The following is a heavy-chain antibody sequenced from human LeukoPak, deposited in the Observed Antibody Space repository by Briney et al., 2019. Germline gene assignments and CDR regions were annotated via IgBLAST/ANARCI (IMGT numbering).Heavy chain of an antibody. D-gene: IGHD3-3*01. CDR2: ISGSGGST. J-gene: IGHJ4*01. V-gene: IGHV3-23*01. CDR1: GFTFSSYA. Sequence: GGSPRLSCAASGFTFSSYAMSWVRQAPGKGLEWVSAISGSGGSTYYADSVKGRFTISRDNSKNTLYLQMNSLRAEDTAVYYCAKDNDFWSGYHFYYWGQGTLVTVSS. CDR3: AKDNDFWSGYHFYY.